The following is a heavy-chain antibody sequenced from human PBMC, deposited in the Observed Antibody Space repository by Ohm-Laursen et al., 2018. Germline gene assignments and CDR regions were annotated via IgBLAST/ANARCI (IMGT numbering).Heavy chain of an antibody. CDR1: GGSFSGYY. CDR3: ARALGYCSSTSCYSRIKYYYYGMDF. Sequence: PGTLSLTCAVYGGSFSGYYWSWIRQPPGKGLEWIGEINHSGSTNYNPSLKSRVTISVDTSKNQFSLKLSSVTAADTAVYYCARALGYCSSTSCYSRIKYYYYGMDFWGQGTTVTVSS. D-gene: IGHD2-2*02. V-gene: IGHV4-34*01. J-gene: IGHJ6*02. CDR2: INHSGST.